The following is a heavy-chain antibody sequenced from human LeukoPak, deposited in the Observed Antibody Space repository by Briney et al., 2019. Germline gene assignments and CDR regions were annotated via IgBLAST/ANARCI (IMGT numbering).Heavy chain of an antibody. CDR2: TSYDGSNK. CDR3: AREIYGDYVPDY. D-gene: IGHD4-17*01. CDR1: GFTFSSYA. V-gene: IGHV3-30*04. J-gene: IGHJ4*02. Sequence: GGSLRLSCAASGFTFSSYAMHWVRQAPGKGLEWVAVTSYDGSNKYYADSVKGRFTISRDNAKNTLYLQTNSLRAEDTAVYYCAREIYGDYVPDYWGQGTLVTVSS.